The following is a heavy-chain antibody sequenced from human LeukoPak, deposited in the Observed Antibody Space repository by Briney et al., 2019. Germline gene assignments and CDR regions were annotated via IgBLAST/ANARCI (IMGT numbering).Heavy chain of an antibody. CDR1: GYTFTGYY. V-gene: IGHV1-2*02. CDR2: INPNSGGT. CDR3: ARDDSSGFLIDY. D-gene: IGHD3-22*01. Sequence: GASVKVSCKASGYTFTGYYMHWVRQAPGQGLEWMGWINPNSGGTNYAQKFQGRVTMTRDTSISTAYMELGRLRSDDTAVYYCARDDSSGFLIDYWGQGTLVTVSS. J-gene: IGHJ4*02.